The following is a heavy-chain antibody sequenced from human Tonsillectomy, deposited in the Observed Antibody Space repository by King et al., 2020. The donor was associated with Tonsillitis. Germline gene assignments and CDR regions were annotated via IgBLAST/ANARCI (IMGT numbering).Heavy chain of an antibody. CDR1: GDSISTYY. Sequence: QVQLQESGPGLVKPSETLSLTCTVSGDSISTYYWSWIRQPPGKGLEWIGYIYYSGSTNYNPSLKSRVTISVDTSKNQFSLKLSSVTAADTAVYYCARNRVKHPYYYGMDVWGQGTTVTVSS. CDR3: ARNRVKHPYYYGMDV. CDR2: IYYSGST. D-gene: IGHD2-21*01. V-gene: IGHV4-59*01. J-gene: IGHJ6*02.